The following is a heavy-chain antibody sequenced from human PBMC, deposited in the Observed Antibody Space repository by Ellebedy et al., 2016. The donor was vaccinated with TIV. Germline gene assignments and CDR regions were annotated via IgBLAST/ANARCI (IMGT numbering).Heavy chain of an antibody. CDR3: AKNSYAAGQ. J-gene: IGHJ4*02. CDR2: IYSSGIT. D-gene: IGHD3-16*01. Sequence: MPSETLSLTCTVSGGSITGSHRSWIRQPPGKGLEWIGYIYSSGITNYNPPLKNRVTISVDTSNNQFSRKQRSVTAADTAMYYCAKNSYAAGQWGQGTLVTVSS. V-gene: IGHV4-59*01. CDR1: GGSITGSH.